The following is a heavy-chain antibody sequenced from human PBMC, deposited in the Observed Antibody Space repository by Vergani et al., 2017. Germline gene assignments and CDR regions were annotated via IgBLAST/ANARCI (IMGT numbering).Heavy chain of an antibody. Sequence: QVQLVESGGGVVQPGTSLRLSCVVSGFALNRHAMYWVRQAPGKELEWVVGISFDGTNEYYPDLVKGRFTISRDIAKNTLYLQVRSLRLEDTGVYHCVRDRGLCAGGRCYTEAWDYWGQGTPVTVSS. CDR1: GFALNRHA. V-gene: IGHV3-30-3*01. CDR2: ISFDGTNE. D-gene: IGHD2-2*02. CDR3: VRDRGLCAGGRCYTEAWDY. J-gene: IGHJ4*02.